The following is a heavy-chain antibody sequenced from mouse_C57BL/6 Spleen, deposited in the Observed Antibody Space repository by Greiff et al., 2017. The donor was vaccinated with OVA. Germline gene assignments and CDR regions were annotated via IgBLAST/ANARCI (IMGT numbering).Heavy chain of an antibody. V-gene: IGHV10-1*01. CDR1: GFSFNTYA. D-gene: IGHD2-4*01. J-gene: IGHJ3*01. CDR3: VRQGDYGTAY. Sequence: EVQLVESGGGLVQPKGSLKLSCAASGFSFNTYAMNWVRQAPGKGLEWVARIRSKSNNYATYYADSVKDRFTISRDDSESMLYLQMNNLKTEDTAMYYCVRQGDYGTAYWGQGTLVTVSA. CDR2: IRSKSNNYAT.